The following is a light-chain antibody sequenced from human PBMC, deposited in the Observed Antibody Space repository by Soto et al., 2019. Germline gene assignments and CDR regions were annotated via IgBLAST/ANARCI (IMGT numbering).Light chain of an antibody. CDR2: AAS. Sequence: DIQMTQSPSSVSASVGDRVTITCRASQGISSWLAWYQRKPGKAPKLLIYAASSLQSGVPSRFSGSGSGTEFTLTISSLQPEDFATYYCQQANSFPFTFGQGTRLEIK. CDR1: QGISSW. V-gene: IGKV1-12*01. CDR3: QQANSFPFT. J-gene: IGKJ5*01.